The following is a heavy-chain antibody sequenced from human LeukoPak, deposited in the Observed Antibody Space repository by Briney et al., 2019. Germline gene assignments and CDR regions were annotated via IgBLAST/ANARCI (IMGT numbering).Heavy chain of an antibody. CDR3: AKGRTYFDS. V-gene: IGHV3-23*01. CDR1: GFTFSIFG. J-gene: IGHJ4*02. Sequence: GGTLRLSCAASGFTFSIFGMSWVRQAPGKGLEWVSSIGGRGGSTFYADSVKGRFTISRDNSKNTVDLQMNSLRAEDTAVYYCAKGRTYFDSWGQGTLVTVSS. CDR2: IGGRGGST.